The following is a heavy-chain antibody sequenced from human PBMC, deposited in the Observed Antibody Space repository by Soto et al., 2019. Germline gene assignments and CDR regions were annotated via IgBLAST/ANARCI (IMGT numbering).Heavy chain of an antibody. V-gene: IGHV3-15*01. J-gene: IGHJ4*02. Sequence: GGCLRLSCAASGFTFSNAWMSGVRQAPGKGLEWVGRIKSKTDGGTTDYAAPVKGRFTISRDDSKNTLYLQMNSLKTEDTAVYYCTTDDNYKYYFDYWGQGTLVTVSS. D-gene: IGHD4-4*01. CDR2: IKSKTDGGTT. CDR1: GFTFSNAW. CDR3: TTDDNYKYYFDY.